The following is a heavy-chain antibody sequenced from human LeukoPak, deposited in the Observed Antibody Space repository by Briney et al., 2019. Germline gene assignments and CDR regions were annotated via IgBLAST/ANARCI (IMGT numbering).Heavy chain of an antibody. Sequence: PSETLSLTCAVYGGSFSGYYWGWIRQPPGKGLEWIGEINHSGSTNYNPSLKSRVTISVDTSKNQFSLKLSSVTAADTAVYYCARGRYSSGWYGFLDYWGQGTLVTVSS. CDR1: GGSFSGYY. CDR3: ARGRYSSGWYGFLDY. CDR2: INHSGST. J-gene: IGHJ4*02. D-gene: IGHD6-19*01. V-gene: IGHV4-34*01.